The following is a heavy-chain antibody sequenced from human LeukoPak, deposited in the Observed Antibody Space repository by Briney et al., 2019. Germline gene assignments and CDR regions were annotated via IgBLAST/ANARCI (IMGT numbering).Heavy chain of an antibody. CDR2: MNPNSGNT. CDR3: ARTRRAFRLATISRYMDV. D-gene: IGHD5-24*01. Sequence: WASVKVSCKTSGYTFSDYYIHWIRQATGQGLEWMGWMNPNSGNTGYAQKFQGRVTMTRNTSISTAYMELSSLRSEDTAVYYCARTRRAFRLATISRYMDVWGKGTTVTISS. V-gene: IGHV1-8*02. CDR1: GYTFSDYY. J-gene: IGHJ6*03.